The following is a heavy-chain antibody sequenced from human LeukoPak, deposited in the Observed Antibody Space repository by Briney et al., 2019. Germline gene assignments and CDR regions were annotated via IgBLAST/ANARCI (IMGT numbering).Heavy chain of an antibody. Sequence: ASVKVSCKASGGTFSSYAISWVRQAPGQGLEWMGAIIPIFGTANYAQKFQGRVTITTDESTSTAYMELSSLRSEDTAVYYCASSKQLGKVYYFDYWGRGTLVTVFS. CDR3: ASSKQLGKVYYFDY. D-gene: IGHD6-13*01. CDR2: IIPIFGTA. V-gene: IGHV1-69*05. J-gene: IGHJ4*02. CDR1: GGTFSSYA.